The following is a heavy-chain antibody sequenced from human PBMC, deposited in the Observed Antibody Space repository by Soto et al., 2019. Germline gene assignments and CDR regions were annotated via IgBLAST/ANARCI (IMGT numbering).Heavy chain of an antibody. CDR1: DYTFTGYG. Sequence: QVQLVQSGAEVKKPGASVKVSCKASDYTFTGYGISWVRQAPGQGLEWMGWISAYNGNTNYAQKLQGRVTVTTDTSTSTAYMELRSLSTDDTAVYYAAREISYYEAAGAFDIWGQGTMVTVSS. V-gene: IGHV1-18*01. J-gene: IGHJ3*02. CDR2: ISAYNGNT. D-gene: IGHD3-22*01. CDR3: AREISYYEAAGAFDI.